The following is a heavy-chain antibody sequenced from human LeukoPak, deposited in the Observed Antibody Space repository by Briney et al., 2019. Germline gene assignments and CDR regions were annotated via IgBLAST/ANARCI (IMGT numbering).Heavy chain of an antibody. Sequence: GGSLGLSCAASGFTFSRYAMSWVRQAPGKGLEWVCGISNSGESPYYANPVEGRFTISRDNSKNTLYLEINSLRAEDTAVYYCAKKSRDGYNPFDYVGQGTLVTVSS. CDR3: AKKSRDGYNPFDY. D-gene: IGHD5-24*01. V-gene: IGHV3-23*01. CDR1: GFTFSRYA. CDR2: ISNSGESP. J-gene: IGHJ4*02.